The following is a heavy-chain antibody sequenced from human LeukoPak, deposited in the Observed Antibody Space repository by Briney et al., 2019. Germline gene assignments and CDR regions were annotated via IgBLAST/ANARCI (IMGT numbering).Heavy chain of an antibody. CDR1: GGSISSSSYY. D-gene: IGHD6-19*01. V-gene: IGHV4-39*07. CDR3: ARDPESSGWYVFDY. J-gene: IGHJ4*02. CDR2: IYYSGST. Sequence: PSETLSLTCTVSGGSISSSSYYWGWIRQPPGKGLEWIGSIYYSGSTYYSPSLKSRVTISVDTSKNQFSLKLSSVTAADTAVYYCARDPESSGWYVFDYWGQGTLVTVSS.